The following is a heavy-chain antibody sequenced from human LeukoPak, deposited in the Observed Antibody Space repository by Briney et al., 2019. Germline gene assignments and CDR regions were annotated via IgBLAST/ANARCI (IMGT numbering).Heavy chain of an antibody. CDR2: ISGSGGST. J-gene: IGHJ3*02. V-gene: IGHV3-23*01. CDR3: AKTMTTVTTNAFDI. Sequence: HPGGSLRLSCAASRFTFSSYEMNWVRQAPGKGLEWVSAISGSGGSTYYADSVKGRFTISRDNSKNTLYLQMNSLRAEDTAVYYCAKTMTTVTTNAFDIWGQGTMVTVSS. D-gene: IGHD4-17*01. CDR1: RFTFSSYE.